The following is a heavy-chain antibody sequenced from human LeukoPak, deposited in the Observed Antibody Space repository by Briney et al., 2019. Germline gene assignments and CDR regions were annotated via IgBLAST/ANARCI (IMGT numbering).Heavy chain of an antibody. V-gene: IGHV3-66*01. CDR1: GFTVSSNY. CDR3: ARGHNFGRLHPFDY. Sequence: GGSLRLSCAASGFTVSSNYMSWVRQAPGKGLEWVAVIYSGGSTYYADSVKGRFTISRDNSKNTLYLQMNSLRAEDTAVYYCARGHNFGRLHPFDYWGQGTLVTVSS. J-gene: IGHJ4*02. CDR2: IYSGGST. D-gene: IGHD3-9*01.